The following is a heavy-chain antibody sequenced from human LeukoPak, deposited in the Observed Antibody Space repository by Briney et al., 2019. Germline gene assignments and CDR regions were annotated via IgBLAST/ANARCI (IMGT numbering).Heavy chain of an antibody. CDR1: GYTFTSYG. J-gene: IGHJ6*02. Sequence: ASVKVSCKASGYTFTSYGISWVRQAPGQGLEWMGWISAYNGNTNYAQKLQGRVTMTTDTSTSTAYMELRSLRSDDTAVYYCAKGEQQLGEYYYYYGMDVWGQGTTVTVSS. D-gene: IGHD6-13*01. CDR2: ISAYNGNT. CDR3: AKGEQQLGEYYYYYGMDV. V-gene: IGHV1-18*01.